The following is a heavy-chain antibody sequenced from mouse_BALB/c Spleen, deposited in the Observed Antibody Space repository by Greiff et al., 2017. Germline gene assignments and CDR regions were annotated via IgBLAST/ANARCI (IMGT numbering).Heavy chain of an antibody. CDR3: TRGDSYCFDY. CDR1: GYTFTSYW. D-gene: IGHD2-13*01. Sequence: VQLQQPGAELVKPGASVKLSCKASGYTFTSYWMHWVKQRPGQGLEWIGEINPSNGRTNYNEKFKSKATLTVDKSSSTAYMQLSSLTSEDSAVYYCTRGDSYCFDYWGQGTTLTVSS. V-gene: IGHV1S81*02. J-gene: IGHJ2*01. CDR2: INPSNGRT.